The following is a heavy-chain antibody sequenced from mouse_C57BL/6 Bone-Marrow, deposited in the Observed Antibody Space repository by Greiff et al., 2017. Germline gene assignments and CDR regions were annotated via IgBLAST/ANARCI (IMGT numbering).Heavy chain of an antibody. V-gene: IGHV1-69*01. D-gene: IGHD1-1*01. J-gene: IGHJ1*03. CDR1: GYTFTSYW. CDR2: IDPSDSYT. Sequence: QVQLQQPGAELVMPGASVKLSCKASGYTFTSYWMHWVKQRPGHGLEWIGEIDPSDSYTNYNQKFKGKSTLTVDKSSSTAYMQLSSLTSEDSAVYYGARALYYDGSSWYFDVWGTGTTVTVSA. CDR3: ARALYYDGSSWYFDV.